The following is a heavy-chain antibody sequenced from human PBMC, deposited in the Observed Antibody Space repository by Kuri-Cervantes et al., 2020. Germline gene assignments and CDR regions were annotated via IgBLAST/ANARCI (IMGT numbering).Heavy chain of an antibody. CDR2: IYYSGST. D-gene: IGHD6-19*01. J-gene: IGHJ4*02. V-gene: IGHV4-39*02. CDR3: ARDTGSGWYF. Sequence: SETLSLTCTVSGGSISSSSYYWGWIRQPPGKGLEWIGSIYYSGSTYYNPSLKSRVTISVDTSKNQFSLKLSSVTAADTAVYYCARDTGSGWYFGGQGTLVTVSS. CDR1: GGSISSSSYY.